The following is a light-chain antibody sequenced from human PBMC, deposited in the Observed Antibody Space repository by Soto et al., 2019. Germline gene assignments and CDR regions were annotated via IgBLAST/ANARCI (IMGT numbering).Light chain of an antibody. J-gene: IGKJ1*01. CDR1: QSVSSSY. CDR3: QQYGSSPPAWT. Sequence: EIVLTQSPGTLSLSPGERATLSCRASQSVSSSYLAWYQQKPGQAPRLLIYGASSRATDIPDRFSGSGSGTDFTLTISRLEPEDFAVYYCQQYGSSPPAWTFGQGTKV. V-gene: IGKV3-20*01. CDR2: GAS.